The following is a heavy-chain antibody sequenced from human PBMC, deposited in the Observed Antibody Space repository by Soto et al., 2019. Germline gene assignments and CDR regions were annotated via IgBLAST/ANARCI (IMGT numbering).Heavy chain of an antibody. CDR1: GYTFTSYG. V-gene: IGHV1-18*01. J-gene: IGHJ6*03. Sequence: ASVKVSCKASGYTFTSYGISWVRQAPGQGLEWMGWISAYNGNTNYAQKLQGRVTMTTDTSASTAYMELRSLRSEDTAVYYCARSEGEGEYYYYYMDVWGKGITVTVS. D-gene: IGHD2-21*01. CDR2: ISAYNGNT. CDR3: ARSEGEGEYYYYYMDV.